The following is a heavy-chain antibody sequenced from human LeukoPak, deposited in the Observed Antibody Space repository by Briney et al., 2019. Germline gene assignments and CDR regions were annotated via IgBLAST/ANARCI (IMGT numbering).Heavy chain of an antibody. CDR1: GFTFSSYA. CDR3: AREGGYYDSSGYYALDY. CDR2: ISSSGSTI. V-gene: IGHV3-48*03. D-gene: IGHD3-22*01. Sequence: GGSLRLSCAASGFTFSSYAMNWVRQAPGKGLEWVSYISSSGSTIYYADSVKGRFTISRDNAKNSLYLQMNSLRAEDTAVYYCAREGGYYDSSGYYALDYWGQGTLVTVSS. J-gene: IGHJ4*02.